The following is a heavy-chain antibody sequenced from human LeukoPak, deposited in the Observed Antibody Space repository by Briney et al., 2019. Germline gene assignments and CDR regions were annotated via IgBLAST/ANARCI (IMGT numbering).Heavy chain of an antibody. V-gene: IGHV3-21*01. D-gene: IGHD6-25*01. CDR1: GFTFISYN. CDR3: TKVRGAAEIDY. CDR2: ISSSTSYI. J-gene: IGHJ4*02. Sequence: PGGSLRPSCAASGFTFISYNMNWVRQAPGKGLGWVSSISSSTSYIYYADSVKGRFTISRDNAKNSLYLQMNSLRAEDTAVYYCTKVRGAAEIDYWGQGTLVTVSS.